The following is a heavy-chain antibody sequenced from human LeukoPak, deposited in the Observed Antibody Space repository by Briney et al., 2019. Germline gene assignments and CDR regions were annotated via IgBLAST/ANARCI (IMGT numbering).Heavy chain of an antibody. Sequence: KPGGSLRLSCAASGFNFSNYNMNWVRQAPGKGLEWVASIDSSTSYIYHTDSVKGRFPVSRDTAKDSLYLQMNSLTTADTAIYYCASQRGYYDSWSGYNEGYYFDYWGQGILVTVSS. CDR2: IDSSTSYI. J-gene: IGHJ4*02. CDR3: ASQRGYYDSWSGYNEGYYFDY. CDR1: GFNFSNYN. V-gene: IGHV3-21*04. D-gene: IGHD3-3*01.